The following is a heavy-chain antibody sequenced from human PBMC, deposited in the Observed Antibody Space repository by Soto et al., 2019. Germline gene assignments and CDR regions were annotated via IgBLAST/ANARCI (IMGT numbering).Heavy chain of an antibody. D-gene: IGHD7-27*01. Sequence: SETLSLTCAVSGDSISRSVWWTWVRQPPGKGLEWIGEVFHNGDTNYNPSLKSRVTMSVDKSTNDFSLKVTSVTAADTAIYYCARKAWVRFDYWGQGALVTVSS. J-gene: IGHJ4*02. CDR1: GDSISRSVW. CDR3: ARKAWVRFDY. V-gene: IGHV4-4*02. CDR2: VFHNGDT.